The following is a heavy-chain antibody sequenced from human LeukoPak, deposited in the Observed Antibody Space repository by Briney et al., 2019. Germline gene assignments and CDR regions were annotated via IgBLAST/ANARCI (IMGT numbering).Heavy chain of an antibody. CDR2: ISSSSNYI. CDR1: GFTFSSYN. Sequence: GGSLRLSCAASGFTFSSYNINWVRQAPGKGLEWVSSISSSSNYIYYADSVKGRFTISRDNAKNSLYLQMNSLRAEDTAVYYCARDRTAYGIGDAFDIWGQGTMVTVSS. D-gene: IGHD3-10*01. CDR3: ARDRTAYGIGDAFDI. J-gene: IGHJ3*02. V-gene: IGHV3-21*01.